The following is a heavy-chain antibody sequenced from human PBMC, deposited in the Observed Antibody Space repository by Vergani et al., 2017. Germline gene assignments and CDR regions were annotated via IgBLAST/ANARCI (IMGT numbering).Heavy chain of an antibody. D-gene: IGHD2-2*01. J-gene: IGHJ5*02. V-gene: IGHV1-3*01. CDR1: GYTFTSYA. Sequence: QVQLVQSGAEVKKPGASVKVSCKASGYTFTSYAMHWVRQAPGQRLEWMGWINAGNGNTKSSQKFQGRVTITRDTSASTAYMELSSLRSEDTAVYYCARDNRLYCSSTSCYGSPLSNWFDPWGQGTLVTVSS. CDR3: ARDNRLYCSSTSCYGSPLSNWFDP. CDR2: INAGNGNT.